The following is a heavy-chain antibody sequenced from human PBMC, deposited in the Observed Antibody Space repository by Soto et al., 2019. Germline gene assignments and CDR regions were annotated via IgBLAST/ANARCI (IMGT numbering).Heavy chain of an antibody. V-gene: IGHV1-69*01. CDR2: IIPIFGKT. J-gene: IGHJ4*02. Sequence: QEQLVQSGDEVKKPGSSLRVSCKASGDTISHYGVSWVRQAPGQGLEWMGGIIPIFGKTTYAQRFQGRLTITAAESTATSYMELSSLKPDDAAVYYCARLVRLRHYFDSWGQGTRVTVSS. CDR1: GDTISHYG. D-gene: IGHD1-26*01. CDR3: ARLVRLRHYFDS.